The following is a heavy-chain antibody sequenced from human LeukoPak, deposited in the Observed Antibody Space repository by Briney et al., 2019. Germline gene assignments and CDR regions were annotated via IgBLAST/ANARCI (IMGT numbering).Heavy chain of an antibody. Sequence: RPGGSLRLSCAASGFTFSDYYMSWIRQAPGKGLEWVSAISGSGGSTYYADSVKGRFTISRDNSKNTLYLQMNSLRAEDTAVYYCAKDPIAAAGMGAFDIWGQGTMVTVSS. D-gene: IGHD6-13*01. CDR2: ISGSGGST. V-gene: IGHV3-23*01. CDR3: AKDPIAAAGMGAFDI. J-gene: IGHJ3*02. CDR1: GFTFSDYY.